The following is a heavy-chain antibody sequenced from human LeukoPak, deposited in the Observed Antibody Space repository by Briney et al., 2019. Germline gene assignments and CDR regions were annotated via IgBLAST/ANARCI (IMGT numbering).Heavy chain of an antibody. D-gene: IGHD6-19*01. CDR2: ISSSSSTI. CDR1: GFTFSSYS. V-gene: IGHV3-48*01. CDR3: ARDQDYHPGYSSGWYY. J-gene: IGHJ4*02. Sequence: GSLRLSCAASGFTFSSYSMNWVRQAPGKGLEWVSYISSSSSTIYYADSVKGRFTISRDNAKNSLYLQMNSLRAEDTAVYYCARDQDYHPGYSSGWYYWGQGTLVTVSS.